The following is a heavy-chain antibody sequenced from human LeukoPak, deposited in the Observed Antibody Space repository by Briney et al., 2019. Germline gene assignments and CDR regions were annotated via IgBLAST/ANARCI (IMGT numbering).Heavy chain of an antibody. CDR2: INPKSGGT. D-gene: IGHD3-22*01. CDR1: GYTFTDYY. Sequence: ASVKVSCKASGYTFTDYYMNWVRQAPGQGLEWMGWINPKSGGTKYAQKFQGRVTMTRDTSISTAYMELSRLRSDDTAVYYCARNFYFDSSGYYHYWGQGTLVTVSS. V-gene: IGHV1-2*02. J-gene: IGHJ4*02. CDR3: ARNFYFDSSGYYHY.